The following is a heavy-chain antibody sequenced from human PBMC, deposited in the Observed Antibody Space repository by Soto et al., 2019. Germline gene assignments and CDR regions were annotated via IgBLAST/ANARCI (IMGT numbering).Heavy chain of an antibody. V-gene: IGHV1-18*01. CDR1: DYTFTSYG. Sequence: ASVKVSCKASDYTFTSYGIIWVRQAPGQGLEWIGWISVYNGNTNYAQKFRGRVTMTTDISTTTAYMEMRSLRSDDTAVYYCARSGSSWNLREFDYRGQRTLVPVSS. CDR2: ISVYNGNT. D-gene: IGHD6-13*01. J-gene: IGHJ4*02. CDR3: ARSGSSWNLREFDY.